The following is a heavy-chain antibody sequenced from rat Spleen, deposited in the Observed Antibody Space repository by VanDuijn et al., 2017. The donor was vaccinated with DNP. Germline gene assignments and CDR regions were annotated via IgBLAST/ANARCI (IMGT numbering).Heavy chain of an antibody. CDR3: ARHDRGLDYAMDA. V-gene: IGHV5-7*01. CDR2: ISYDGSST. J-gene: IGHJ4*01. CDR1: GFTFSNYD. Sequence: EVQLVESGGGLVQPGRSMKLSCAASGFTFSNYDMAWVRQAPKKGLEWVATISYDGSSTYYRDSVKGRFTISRDNAKSTLYLQRDSLRSEDTATYYCARHDRGLDYAMDAWGQGTSVTVSS. D-gene: IGHD4-3*01.